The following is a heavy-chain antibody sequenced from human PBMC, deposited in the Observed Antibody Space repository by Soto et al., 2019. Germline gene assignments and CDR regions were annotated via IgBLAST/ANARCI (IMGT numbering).Heavy chain of an antibody. J-gene: IGHJ4*02. Sequence: TLSLTCAVSGGSISSGGYAWAWIRQPPGKGLEWVVYIYQSGSTYYNPSLKSRVTIAADRSKNPFSLNLASVTAADTAVYYCARSYSAGDAYFDYWGQGTVVTVSS. D-gene: IGHD2-21*02. CDR3: ARSYSAGDAYFDY. CDR2: IYQSGST. CDR1: GGSISSGGYA. V-gene: IGHV4-30-2*01.